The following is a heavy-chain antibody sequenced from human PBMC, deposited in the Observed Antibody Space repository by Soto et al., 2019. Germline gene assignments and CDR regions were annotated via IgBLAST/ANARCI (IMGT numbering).Heavy chain of an antibody. Sequence: QVQLVQSGSEVKKPGSSVKVSCKVSGGTFSSFAISWVRQAPGQGLEWIGGIIPAIGTPDHAPKFRGRVTITADESTSTAYSELSSLTSSGTAAYGCVGDYGRHAPGLWGQGTKVTVTS. CDR3: VGDYGRHAPGL. J-gene: IGHJ3*01. V-gene: IGHV1-69*01. CDR2: IIPAIGTP. D-gene: IGHD3-10*01. CDR1: GGTFSSFA.